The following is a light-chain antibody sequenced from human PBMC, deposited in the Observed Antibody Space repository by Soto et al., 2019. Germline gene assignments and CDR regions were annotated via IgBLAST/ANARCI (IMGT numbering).Light chain of an antibody. J-gene: IGLJ2*01. Sequence: QSVLTQPPSVSGAPGQRVTIACTGSSSSIGAGYDVHWYQQPPGTAPKLLIYGNTNRPSGVPDRFSGSKSGTSASLAITGLQAEDEADYYCQSYDSSLSGSVFGRGTKLTVL. CDR3: QSYDSSLSGSV. CDR2: GNT. V-gene: IGLV1-40*01. CDR1: SSSIGAGYD.